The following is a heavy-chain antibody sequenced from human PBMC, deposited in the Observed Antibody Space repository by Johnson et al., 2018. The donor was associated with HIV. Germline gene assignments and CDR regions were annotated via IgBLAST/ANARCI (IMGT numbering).Heavy chain of an antibody. CDR3: ARVRVGAFDI. D-gene: IGHD1-26*01. CDR2: IYSGGST. V-gene: IGHV3-66*02. Sequence: VHLVDSGGGLVQPGGSLRLSCAASGFTVSSNYMSWVRQAPGKGLEWVSVIYSGGSTYYADSVKGRFTISRDNSKNTLHLQMSSLRPEDTAVYYCARVRVGAFDIWGQGTMVTVSS. J-gene: IGHJ3*02. CDR1: GFTVSSNY.